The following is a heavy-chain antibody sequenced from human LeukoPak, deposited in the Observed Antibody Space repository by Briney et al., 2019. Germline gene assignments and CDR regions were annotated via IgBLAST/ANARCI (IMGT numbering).Heavy chain of an antibody. D-gene: IGHD2-2*01. Sequence: SETLSLTCTVSGGSISSSSNYWGWIRQPPGKGLEWIGNIYYSGSTYYNPSLKSRVTISVDTSKNQFSLNLISVTAADPAVYYCARRHCSSTNCYGDAFDIWGQGTMVTVSS. J-gene: IGHJ3*02. V-gene: IGHV4-39*01. CDR1: GGSISSSSNY. CDR3: ARRHCSSTNCYGDAFDI. CDR2: IYYSGST.